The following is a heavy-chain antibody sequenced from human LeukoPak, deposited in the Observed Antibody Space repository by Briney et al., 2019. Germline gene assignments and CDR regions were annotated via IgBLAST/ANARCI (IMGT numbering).Heavy chain of an antibody. V-gene: IGHV1-8*01. CDR3: ARSKTWTLGENAFDI. CDR2: MNPNSGNT. D-gene: IGHD3-16*01. J-gene: IGHJ3*02. Sequence: ASVKVSCKASGYTFTSYDINWVRQATGQGLGWMGWMNPNSGNTGYAQKFQGRVTMTRNTSISTAYMELSSLRSEDTAVYYCARSKTWTLGENAFDIWGQGTMVTVSS. CDR1: GYTFTSYD.